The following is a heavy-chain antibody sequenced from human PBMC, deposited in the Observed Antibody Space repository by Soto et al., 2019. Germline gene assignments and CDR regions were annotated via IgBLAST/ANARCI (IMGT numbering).Heavy chain of an antibody. CDR2: IVVGSGNT. CDR3: AAGIPHYYYGMDV. J-gene: IGHJ6*02. CDR1: GFTFTSSA. V-gene: IGHV1-58*01. Sequence: SVKVSCKASGFTFTSSAVQWVRQARGQRLEWIGWIVVGSGNTNYAQKFQERVTITRDMSTSTAYMELSSLRSEDTAVYYCAAGIPHYYYGMDVWGQGTTVTVSS.